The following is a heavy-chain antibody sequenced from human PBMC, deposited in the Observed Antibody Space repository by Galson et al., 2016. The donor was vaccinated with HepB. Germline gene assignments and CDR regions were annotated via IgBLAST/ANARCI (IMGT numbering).Heavy chain of an antibody. CDR2: INPSGGST. J-gene: IGHJ3*02. CDR1: GYTFTSYY. D-gene: IGHD3-9*01. CDR3: ATDILTGYHAFHI. V-gene: IGHV1-46*01. Sequence: SVKVSCKASGYTFTSYYMHWVRQAPGQGLEWMGIINPSGGSTSYAQKFQGRITIIADESTTTVYMELSSLKSVDTAVYYCATDILTGYHAFHIWGQGTMVTVSS.